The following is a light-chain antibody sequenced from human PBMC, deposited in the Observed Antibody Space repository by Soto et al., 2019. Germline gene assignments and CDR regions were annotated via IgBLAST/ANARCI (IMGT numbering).Light chain of an antibody. CDR1: QSISSW. Sequence: DVQMTQSPSTLSASVGDRVPITCRASQSISSWLAWYQQKPAKAPKLLIYDASDLETGVPSRFSGSGSGTDFTFTINSLQPEDIATYYCQQYDNLPLTFGGGTKVAIK. V-gene: IGKV1-33*01. CDR2: DAS. J-gene: IGKJ4*01. CDR3: QQYDNLPLT.